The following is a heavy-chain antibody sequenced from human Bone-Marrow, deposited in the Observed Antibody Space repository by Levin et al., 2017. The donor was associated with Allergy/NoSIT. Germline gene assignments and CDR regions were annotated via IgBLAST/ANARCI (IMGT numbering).Heavy chain of an antibody. J-gene: IGHJ4*02. V-gene: IGHV3-15*01. CDR1: GFTFSNAW. Sequence: GGSLRLSCAASGFTFSNAWMDWVRHSPGKGLEWVGRIKSKSDGETTDYAAPVKGRLSISRDDSKNMLYLQMNSLKTEDTAVYYCTTVGHTYGTPLDHWGQGTLVTVSS. CDR3: TTVGHTYGTPLDH. CDR2: IKSKSDGETT. D-gene: IGHD5-18*01.